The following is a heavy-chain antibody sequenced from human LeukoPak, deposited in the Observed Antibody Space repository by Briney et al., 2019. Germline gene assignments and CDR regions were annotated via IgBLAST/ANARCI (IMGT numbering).Heavy chain of an antibody. CDR3: AKDSSPITAHFDS. CDR2: IIGSGTIT. J-gene: IGHJ4*02. Sequence: SGGYLRLSCAASGFTFYNYAMTWVRQAPGKGLEWVSTIIGSGTITYFADSVRGRFTISRDNSENTVDLQMHSLRAEDTAIYYCAKDSSPITAHFDSWGRGTLVTVSS. CDR1: GFTFYNYA. V-gene: IGHV3-23*01. D-gene: IGHD1-20*01.